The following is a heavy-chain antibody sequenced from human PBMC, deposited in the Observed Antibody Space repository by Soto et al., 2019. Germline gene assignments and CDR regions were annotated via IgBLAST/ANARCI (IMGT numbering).Heavy chain of an antibody. D-gene: IGHD5-12*01. CDR2: IIPIFGTA. J-gene: IGHJ5*02. CDR3: ARGWSRDGYNSYLNWFDP. V-gene: IGHV1-69*13. CDR1: GGTFSSYA. Sequence: GASVTVSCKASGGTFSSYARSWVRPAPGQGLEWMGGIIPIFGTANYAQKFQGRVTITADESTSTAYMELSSLRSEDTAVYYCARGWSRDGYNSYLNWFDPWGQGTLVTVSS.